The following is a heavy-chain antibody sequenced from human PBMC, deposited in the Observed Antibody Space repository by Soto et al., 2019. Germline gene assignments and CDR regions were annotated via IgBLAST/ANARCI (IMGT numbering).Heavy chain of an antibody. CDR1: GFPFTSYG. CDR3: VGGQYYFDY. Sequence: QVQLVESGGGVVQPGRSLRLSCAASGFPFTSYGMHWVREGPDKGLERVAIISYDGSDKYYADSVKGRFTISRDNSKNTLYLNMNSLRPEDTALCYCVGGQYYFDYRGQGTLVIVSS. J-gene: IGHJ4*02. V-gene: IGHV3-30*03. D-gene: IGHD3-10*01. CDR2: ISYDGSDK.